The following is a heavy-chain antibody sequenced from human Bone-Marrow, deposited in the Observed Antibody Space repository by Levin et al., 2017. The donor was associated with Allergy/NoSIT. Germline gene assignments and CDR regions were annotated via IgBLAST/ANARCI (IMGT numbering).Heavy chain of an antibody. CDR3: ASAGGDFYYYMDV. J-gene: IGHJ6*03. D-gene: IGHD3-16*01. Sequence: GESLKISCAASGFTFDTLWFHWVRQVPGKGLAWVSRINTDGSDTEYADSVKGRFTASRDNTKKTLYLEMRSLRVEDTGVYYCASAGGDFYYYMDVWGKGTTVIVSS. CDR2: INTDGSDT. CDR1: GFTFDTLW. V-gene: IGHV3-74*01.